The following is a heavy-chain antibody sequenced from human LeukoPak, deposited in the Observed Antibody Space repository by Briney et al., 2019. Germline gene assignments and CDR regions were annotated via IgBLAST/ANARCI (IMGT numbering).Heavy chain of an antibody. CDR2: IDPSDSYT. Sequence: GESLKISCKGSGYSFTSYWISWVRQMPGKGLEWMGRIDPSDSYTNYSPSFQGHVTISADKPISTAYLQWSSLKASDTAMYYCARPSSGWYVLDYWGQGTLVTVSS. CDR3: ARPSSGWYVLDY. V-gene: IGHV5-10-1*01. CDR1: GYSFTSYW. D-gene: IGHD6-19*01. J-gene: IGHJ4*02.